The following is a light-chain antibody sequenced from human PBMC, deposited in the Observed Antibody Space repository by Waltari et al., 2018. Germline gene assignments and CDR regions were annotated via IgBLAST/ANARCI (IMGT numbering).Light chain of an antibody. CDR3: QQYSDWIA. V-gene: IGKV3-15*01. CDR2: GAS. Sequence: EIVITQSPASLSVSPVEIATLSCRASQTVNNDLAWYQQRPGQAPRLLIYGASTRATGVPARFSGSGSGTEFTLTISKLQSEDFAVYYCQQYSDWIAFGGGTKVDIK. CDR1: QTVNND. J-gene: IGKJ4*01.